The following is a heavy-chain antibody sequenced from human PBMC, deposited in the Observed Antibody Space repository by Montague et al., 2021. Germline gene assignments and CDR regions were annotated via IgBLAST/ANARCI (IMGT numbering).Heavy chain of an antibody. CDR2: IHYSANT. CDR1: GASINSSPYY. CDR3: ARVDCDGDCYTFDP. J-gene: IGHJ5*02. V-gene: IGHV4-39*01. D-gene: IGHD2-21*02. Sequence: SETLSLTCTVSGASINSSPYYWGWIRQPPGKGLEWIGSIHYSANTYYNPSLKSRLSISVDTTKNQFSLRLKSVTAADTAVYHYARVDCDGDCYTFDPWGQGTLVTVSS.